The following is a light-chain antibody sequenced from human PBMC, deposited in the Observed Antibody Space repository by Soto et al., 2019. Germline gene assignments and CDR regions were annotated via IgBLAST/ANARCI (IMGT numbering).Light chain of an antibody. Sequence: EIVLTQSPSTLSLSPGERATLSCRASQSVSDYLAWYQQKPGQAPRLLIYGASNWATGIPDRLSGSGSGTDFTLTISRLEPEDSAVYYCQQYGTSGTFGQGTKVDIK. V-gene: IGKV3-20*01. CDR3: QQYGTSGT. CDR2: GAS. J-gene: IGKJ1*01. CDR1: QSVSDY.